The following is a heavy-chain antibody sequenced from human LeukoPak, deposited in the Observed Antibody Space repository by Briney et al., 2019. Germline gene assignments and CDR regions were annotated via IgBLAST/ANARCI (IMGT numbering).Heavy chain of an antibody. CDR3: ARGHSNYGDYFDY. D-gene: IGHD4-11*01. CDR1: GFTFSSYA. Sequence: GSLRLSCAASGFTFSSYAMSWIRQAPGKGLEWVSYISSSGSTIYYADSVKGRFTISRDNAKSSLSLQMNSLRAEDTAVYYCARGHSNYGDYFDYWGQGTLVTVSS. J-gene: IGHJ4*02. V-gene: IGHV3-48*04. CDR2: ISSSGSTI.